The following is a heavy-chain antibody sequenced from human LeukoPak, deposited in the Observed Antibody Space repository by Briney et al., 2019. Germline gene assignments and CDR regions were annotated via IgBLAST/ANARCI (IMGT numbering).Heavy chain of an antibody. CDR1: GYTFTDYY. Sequence: ASVKVSCKTSGYTFTDYYMHWVRQAPGQGLEWMGWVNPNSGGTTYAQNFQGRVTLTRDTSISTTYMEQSRLRSDDTAVYYCARGGALDYWGQGTLVTVSS. V-gene: IGHV1-2*02. CDR2: VNPNSGGT. CDR3: ARGGALDY. J-gene: IGHJ4*02. D-gene: IGHD3-16*01.